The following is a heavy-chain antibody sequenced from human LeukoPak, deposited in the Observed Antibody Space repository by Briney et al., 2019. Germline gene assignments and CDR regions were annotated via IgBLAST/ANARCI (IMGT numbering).Heavy chain of an antibody. V-gene: IGHV3-74*01. CDR3: VRDLPRTSGP. D-gene: IGHD3-10*01. CDR2: INGYGGAI. J-gene: IGHJ5*02. Sequence: PGGSLRLSCVASGFTFRTAWMHWARQIPGKGLVWVSHINGYGGAINYADDVKGRFTISRDNAKNTLYLQMNSLRVEDTAVYYCVRDLPRTSGPWGQGTLVTVPS. CDR1: GFTFRTAW.